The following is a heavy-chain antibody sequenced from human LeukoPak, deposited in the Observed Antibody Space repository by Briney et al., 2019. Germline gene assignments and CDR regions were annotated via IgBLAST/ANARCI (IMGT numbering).Heavy chain of an antibody. CDR3: ARGLDSGSPPLGTFEI. V-gene: IGHV1-18*01. CDR1: GYTFTSYG. J-gene: IGHJ3*02. D-gene: IGHD1-26*01. CDR2: ISAYNGNT. Sequence: ASVKVSCKASGYTFTSYGITWVRQAPGQGLEWMGWISAYNGNTNYAQKVQGRVTMTRDTSTSTVYMELRRLKSDDTAVYYCARGLDSGSPPLGTFEIWGQGTMVTVSS.